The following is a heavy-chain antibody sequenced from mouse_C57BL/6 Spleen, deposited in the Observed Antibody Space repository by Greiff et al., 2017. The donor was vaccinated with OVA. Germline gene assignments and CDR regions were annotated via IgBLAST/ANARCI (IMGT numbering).Heavy chain of an antibody. D-gene: IGHD2-2*01. CDR3: ASQGRYGYGDY. CDR2: IYPGDGDT. V-gene: IGHV1-82*01. Sequence: VQLQESGPELVKPGASVKISCKASGYAFSSSWMNWVKQRPGKGLEWIGRIYPGDGDTNYNGKFKGKATLTADKSSSTAYMQLSSLTSEDSAVYFCASQGRYGYGDYWGQGTTLTVSS. J-gene: IGHJ2*01. CDR1: GYAFSSSW.